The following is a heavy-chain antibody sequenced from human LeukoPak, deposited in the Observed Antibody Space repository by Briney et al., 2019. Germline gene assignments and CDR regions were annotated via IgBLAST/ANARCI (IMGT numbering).Heavy chain of an antibody. CDR3: ARYSSGWYYFDY. Sequence: GASVKVSCKASGGTFSSYAISWVRQAPGQGLEWMGGIIPIFGTANYAQKFQGRVTNTTDESTSTAYMELSRLRSEDTAVYYCARYSSGWYYFDYWGQGTLVTVSS. CDR1: GGTFSSYA. D-gene: IGHD6-19*01. J-gene: IGHJ4*02. CDR2: IIPIFGTA. V-gene: IGHV1-69*05.